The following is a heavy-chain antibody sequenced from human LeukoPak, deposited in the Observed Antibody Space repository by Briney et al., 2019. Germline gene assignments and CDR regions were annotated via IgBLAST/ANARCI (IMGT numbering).Heavy chain of an antibody. CDR3: ARVPAAFDI. V-gene: IGHV4-4*02. CDR1: GGSINSGHW. D-gene: IGHD1-14*01. CDR2: IYHSGST. J-gene: IGHJ3*02. Sequence: SGTLSLTCDVSGGSINSGHWWTWVRQPPGKALEWIGEIYHSGSTDYNPSLKGRVTISVDKSKNQFSLKLNFVTAADTAVYYCARVPAAFDIWGQGRMVTVSS.